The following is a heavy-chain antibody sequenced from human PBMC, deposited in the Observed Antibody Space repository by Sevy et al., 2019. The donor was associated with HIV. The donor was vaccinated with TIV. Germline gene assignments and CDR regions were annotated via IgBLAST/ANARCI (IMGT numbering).Heavy chain of an antibody. CDR1: GFTFSSYA. J-gene: IGHJ4*02. D-gene: IGHD3-22*01. CDR3: ARDEYYDSSEQLIDY. V-gene: IGHV3-30-3*01. CDR2: ISYDGSNK. Sequence: GGSLRLSCAASGFTFSSYAMHWVRQAPGKGLEWVAVISYDGSNKYYADSVKGRFTISRDNSKNTLYLQMNSLRAEDTAVYYCARDEYYDSSEQLIDYGGQGTLVTVSS.